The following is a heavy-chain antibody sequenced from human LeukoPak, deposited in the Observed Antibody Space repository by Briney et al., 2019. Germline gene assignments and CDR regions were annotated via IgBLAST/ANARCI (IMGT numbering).Heavy chain of an antibody. J-gene: IGHJ5*02. D-gene: IGHD3-22*01. CDR3: ARVLSRSSGYYYWDNNWFDP. CDR2: IIPIFGTA. Sequence: ASVKVSCKASGGTFSSYAISWVRQAPGQGLEWMGGIIPIFGTANYAQKFQGRVTITADKSTSTAYMELSSRRSEDTAVYYCARVLSRSSGYYYWDNNWFDPWGQGTLVTVSS. V-gene: IGHV1-69*06. CDR1: GGTFSSYA.